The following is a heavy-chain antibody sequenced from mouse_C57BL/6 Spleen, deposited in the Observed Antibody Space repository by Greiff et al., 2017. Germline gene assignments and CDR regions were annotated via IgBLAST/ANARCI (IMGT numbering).Heavy chain of an antibody. V-gene: IGHV1-80*01. D-gene: IGHD3-3*01. CDR1: GYAFSSYW. CDR2: IYPGDGDT. J-gene: IGHJ3*01. Sequence: QVQLQQSGAELVKPGAPVKISCKASGYAFSSYWMNWVKQRPGKGLEWIGQIYPGDGDTNYNGKFKGKATLTADKSSSTAYMQLSSLTSEDSAVYFCARKGAGAWFAYWGQGTLVTVSA. CDR3: ARKGAGAWFAY.